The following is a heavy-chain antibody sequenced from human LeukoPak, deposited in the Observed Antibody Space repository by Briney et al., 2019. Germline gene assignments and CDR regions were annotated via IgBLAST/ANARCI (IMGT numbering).Heavy chain of an antibody. Sequence: PGGSLRLSCAASGFTFSSYSMNWVRQAPGKGLEWVSSISSSSYIYYADSVKGRFTISRDNAKNSLYLQMNSLRAEDTAVYYCARLTYYYDSSGYKGIDYWGQGTLVTVSS. CDR3: ARLTYYYDSSGYKGIDY. J-gene: IGHJ4*02. CDR1: GFTFSSYS. CDR2: ISSSSYI. D-gene: IGHD3-22*01. V-gene: IGHV3-21*01.